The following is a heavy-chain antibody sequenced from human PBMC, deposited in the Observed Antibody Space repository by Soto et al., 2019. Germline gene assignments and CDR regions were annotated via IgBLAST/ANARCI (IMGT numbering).Heavy chain of an antibody. V-gene: IGHV3-15*01. CDR2: IKSKTDGGTT. Sequence: EVQLVESGGGLVKPGGSLRLSCAASGFTFSNAWMSWVRQAPGKGLEWVGRIKSKTDGGTTDYAAPVKGRFTISRDDSIHTLYLQMNSLKTEDAAVYYCTTGAYCSGGSCYSWAFYIWGQGTMVTVSS. CDR1: GFTFSNAW. CDR3: TTGAYCSGGSCYSWAFYI. D-gene: IGHD2-15*01. J-gene: IGHJ3*02.